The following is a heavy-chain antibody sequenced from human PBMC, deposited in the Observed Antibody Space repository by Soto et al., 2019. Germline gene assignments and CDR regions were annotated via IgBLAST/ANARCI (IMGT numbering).Heavy chain of an antibody. Sequence: GGSLRLSCAASGFTFSSYSMNWVRQAPGKGLEWVSSISSSSSYIYYADSVKGRFTISRDNAKNSLYLQMNSLRAEDTVVYYCATLEDCSGGSCYGDAFDIWGQGTMVTVSS. CDR1: GFTFSSYS. D-gene: IGHD2-15*01. V-gene: IGHV3-21*01. CDR3: ATLEDCSGGSCYGDAFDI. J-gene: IGHJ3*02. CDR2: ISSSSSYI.